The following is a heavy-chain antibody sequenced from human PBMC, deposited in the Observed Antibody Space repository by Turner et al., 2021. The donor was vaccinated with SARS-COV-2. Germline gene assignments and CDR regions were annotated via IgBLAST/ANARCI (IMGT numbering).Heavy chain of an antibody. V-gene: IGHV3-30*04. Sequence: QAQLVESGGGVVQAGRSLRLSCAASGFTFSTYALHWVRQDRGRGLEWVALISYDGNYKDYADSGKGRFTISRDNSKNTLYMQMNSLRAEDTAVYYCARSLRARVDFDYWGQGTLVTVSS. CDR2: ISYDGNYK. CDR3: ARSLRARVDFDY. D-gene: IGHD5-18*01. J-gene: IGHJ4*02. CDR1: GFTFSTYA.